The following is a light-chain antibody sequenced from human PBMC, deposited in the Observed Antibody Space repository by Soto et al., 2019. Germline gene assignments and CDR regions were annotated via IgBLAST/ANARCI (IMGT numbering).Light chain of an antibody. CDR1: QSISSW. Sequence: DIQMTQSPSTLSASVGDRVTITCRASQSISSWLAWYQQKPGKAPKLLIYKASSLESGVPARFSGSGSGTDFTLTISSLQPDDFAAYHCQQYNTYPPWTFGEGTKVEIK. CDR2: KAS. J-gene: IGKJ1*01. CDR3: QQYNTYPPWT. V-gene: IGKV1-5*03.